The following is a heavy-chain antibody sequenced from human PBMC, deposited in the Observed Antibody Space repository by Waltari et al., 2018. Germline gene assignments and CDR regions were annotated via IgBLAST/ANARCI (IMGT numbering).Heavy chain of an antibody. D-gene: IGHD6-13*01. Sequence: QVQLVESGGGVVQPGRSLRLSCAASGFTFSSYGMHWVRQAPGKGLGWVAVIWYEGSNKYYADAVKGRFTISRDNSKNTLYLQMNSLRAEDTAVYYCARLLPPTYSSSWYAFDYWGQGTLVTVSS. J-gene: IGHJ4*02. CDR2: IWYEGSNK. CDR1: GFTFSSYG. CDR3: ARLLPPTYSSSWYAFDY. V-gene: IGHV3-33*01.